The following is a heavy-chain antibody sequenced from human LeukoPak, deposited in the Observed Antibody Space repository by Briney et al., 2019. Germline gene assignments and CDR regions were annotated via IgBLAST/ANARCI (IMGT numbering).Heavy chain of an antibody. Sequence: SETLSLTCTVSGGSISSYYWSWIRQPPGKGLEWIGEIHHSGGTNYNPSLKSRVTISVDKSKNQFYLKLSSVTAADTAVYYCARDHYTANWYFDYWGQGTLVTVSS. CDR1: GGSISSYY. D-gene: IGHD3-3*01. V-gene: IGHV4-59*12. CDR3: ARDHYTANWYFDY. CDR2: IHHSGGT. J-gene: IGHJ4*02.